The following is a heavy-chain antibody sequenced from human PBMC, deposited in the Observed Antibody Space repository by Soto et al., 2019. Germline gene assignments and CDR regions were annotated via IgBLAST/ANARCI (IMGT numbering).Heavy chain of an antibody. Sequence: EVQLVQSGAEVKRPGTTVKISCKVSGSSFSDYYIHWVQQAPGKGLQWMGLVDPGDGETKYAEKFQGRLTITADASITTVYRQLRSLRSEDTAMYYCAPARHTITIVVIPSAVGNWFDPWGQGTLVTVSS. CDR2: VDPGDGET. CDR3: APARHTITIVVIPSAVGNWFDP. D-gene: IGHD2-21*01. J-gene: IGHJ5*02. CDR1: GSSFSDYY. V-gene: IGHV1-69-2*01.